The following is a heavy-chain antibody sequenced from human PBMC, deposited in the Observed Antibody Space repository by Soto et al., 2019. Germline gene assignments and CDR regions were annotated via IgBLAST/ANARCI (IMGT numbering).Heavy chain of an antibody. D-gene: IGHD1-7*01. V-gene: IGHV1-46*01. CDR3: ARPLIGNTVDL. CDR1: GYTFINYF. CDR2: VLPSRGTA. Sequence: QAQLLQSGAEMKKPGASVKVSCKASGYTFINYFIHWVRQAPGQGLEWIGIVLPSRGTADYAQKFKGRVTLTTDMSTRTVYMDLSNLSSEDTAVYYCARPLIGNTVDLWGQGTTVIVSS. J-gene: IGHJ3*01.